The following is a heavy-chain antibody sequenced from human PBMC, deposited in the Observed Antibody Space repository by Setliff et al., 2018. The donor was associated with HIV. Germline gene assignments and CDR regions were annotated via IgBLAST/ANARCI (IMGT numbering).Heavy chain of an antibody. CDR1: AYSISSDYY. J-gene: IGHJ4*02. CDR3: ARHDYGSSRYIEY. V-gene: IGHV4-38-2*01. CDR2: IFYNGST. D-gene: IGHD3-10*01. Sequence: SETLSLTCSVSAYSISSDYYWGWIRQSPGKGLEWIGSIFYNGSTYYNPSLVNRVIRSMDTSKNELSLSLSLVTAADTSTYYCARHDYGSSRYIEYWGQGILVTISS.